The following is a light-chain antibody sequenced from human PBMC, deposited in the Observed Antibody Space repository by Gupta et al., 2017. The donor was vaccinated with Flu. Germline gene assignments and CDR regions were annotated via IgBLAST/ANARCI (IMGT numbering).Light chain of an antibody. Sequence: GTLSLSPGDRATVSCRASQSVESNKVAWYQQKPGQPPTLVMLSASNRATGIPDRFSGNGSGTDFTLTISRLEPEDFAIYYCQQGSSRPITFGQGTKLEFK. J-gene: IGKJ2*01. CDR1: QSVESNK. CDR3: QQGSSRPIT. V-gene: IGKV3-20*01. CDR2: SAS.